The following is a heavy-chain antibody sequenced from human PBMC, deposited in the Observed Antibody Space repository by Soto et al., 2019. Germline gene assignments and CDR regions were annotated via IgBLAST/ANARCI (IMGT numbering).Heavy chain of an antibody. Sequence: GGSLRLSCAASGFTFSSYGMHWVRQAPGKGLEWVTGILYDGSDKYYADSVKGRFTISRENSKHTPYLQMNSLRTEDSAVYYCAKAGGGFGDFVHHWGQGTPVTVSS. D-gene: IGHD3-10*01. V-gene: IGHV3-30*18. CDR1: GFTFSSYG. CDR2: ILYDGSDK. J-gene: IGHJ4*02. CDR3: AKAGGGFGDFVHH.